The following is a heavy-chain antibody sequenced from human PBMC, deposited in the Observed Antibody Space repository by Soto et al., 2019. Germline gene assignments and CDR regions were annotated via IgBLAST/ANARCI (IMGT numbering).Heavy chain of an antibody. CDR3: ARCCGGDCYSCLDY. D-gene: IGHD2-21*02. CDR1: GGSISSGGYY. J-gene: IGHJ4*02. V-gene: IGHV4-31*03. CDR2: IYYSGST. Sequence: SETLSLTCTVSGGSISSGGYYWSWIRQHPGKGLEWIGYIYYSGSTYYNPSLKSRVTISVDTSKNQFSLKLSSVTAADTAVYYCARCCGGDCYSCLDYWGQGTLVTVSS.